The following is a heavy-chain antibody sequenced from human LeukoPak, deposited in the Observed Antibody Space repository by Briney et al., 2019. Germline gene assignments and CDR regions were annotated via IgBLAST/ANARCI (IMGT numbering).Heavy chain of an antibody. CDR2: INSDGSST. J-gene: IGHJ6*03. CDR3: ARGVWGGRYYYYYYMDV. D-gene: IGHD3-16*01. CDR1: GFTFSSYW. V-gene: IGHV3-74*01. Sequence: GGSLRLSCAASGFTFSSYWMHWVRQAPGKGLVWVSRINSDGSSTSYADSVKGRFTISRDNAKNTLYLQMNSLRAEDTAVYYCARGVWGGRYYYYYYMDVWGKGTTVTISS.